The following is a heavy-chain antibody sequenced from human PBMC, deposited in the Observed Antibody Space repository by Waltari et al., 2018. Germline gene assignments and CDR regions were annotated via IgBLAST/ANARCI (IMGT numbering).Heavy chain of an antibody. CDR1: GGSIRSYY. Sequence: QVQLQESGPGLVKPSETLSLTCTVSGGSIRSYYWTWTRQPPGKGLEWIGYIYYSGSTNYNPSLKSRVTISVDTSKNQFSLKLSSVTAADTAVYYCARWELLRKDAFDIWGQGTMVTVSS. J-gene: IGHJ3*02. V-gene: IGHV4-59*01. CDR3: ARWELLRKDAFDI. CDR2: IYYSGST. D-gene: IGHD1-26*01.